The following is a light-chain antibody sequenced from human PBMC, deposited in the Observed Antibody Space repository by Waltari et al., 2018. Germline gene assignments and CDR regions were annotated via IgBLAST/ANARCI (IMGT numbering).Light chain of an antibody. Sequence: DIVMTQSPQSLTVSLGERATINCKSSQSVLYSSNHKNFLGWYQQKPGQPPKLLIYCASIRASGVPDRFNGSGSGTDFTLTINSLQAEDVAMYYCQQYHSIPITFGQGTRLGIK. J-gene: IGKJ5*01. CDR1: QSVLYSSNHKNF. CDR3: QQYHSIPIT. V-gene: IGKV4-1*01. CDR2: CAS.